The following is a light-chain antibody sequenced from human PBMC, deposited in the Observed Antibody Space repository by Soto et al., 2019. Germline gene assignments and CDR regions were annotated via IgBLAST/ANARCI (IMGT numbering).Light chain of an antibody. CDR2: WVS. J-gene: IGKJ1*01. Sequence: DIVMTQSPDSLAVSLGERATINCKSSQSVLYSPNNKNYLAWYQHKPGQPPKMLIYWVSIRESGVPDRFSGSGSGTDFTLTISSLQSEDVAVYYCQQYYTNSWSFGQGTKVDIK. V-gene: IGKV4-1*01. CDR1: QSVLYSPNNKNY. CDR3: QQYYTNSWS.